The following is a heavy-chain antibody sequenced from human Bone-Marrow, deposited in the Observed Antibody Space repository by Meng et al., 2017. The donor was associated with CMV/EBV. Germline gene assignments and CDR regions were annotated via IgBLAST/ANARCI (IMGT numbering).Heavy chain of an antibody. V-gene: IGHV4-34*01. CDR3: ARGVLQRRVNWFDT. CDR1: GGSFSGYY. CDR2: INHSGST. Sequence: GSLRLSCAVYGGSFSGYYWSWIRQPPGKGLEWIGEINHSGSTNYNPSLKSRVTISVDTSKNQFSLKLSSVTAADTALYYCARGVLQRRVNWFDTWGQGTLVTVSS. J-gene: IGHJ5*02.